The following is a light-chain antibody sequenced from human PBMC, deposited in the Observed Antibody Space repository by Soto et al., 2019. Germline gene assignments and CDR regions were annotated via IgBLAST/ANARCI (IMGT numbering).Light chain of an antibody. CDR1: QGVTSNH. CDR3: QHYDGSSRT. V-gene: IGKV3-20*01. CDR2: GVF. Sequence: ENVLTQSPGTVSLSPGERATLSCRASQGVTSNHLAWYQQKPGQAPRLLIYGVFNRATGIPDRVSGSGSGTDFTLTITRLEPEDSAVYFCQHYDGSSRTFGQGTKLEIK. J-gene: IGKJ2*01.